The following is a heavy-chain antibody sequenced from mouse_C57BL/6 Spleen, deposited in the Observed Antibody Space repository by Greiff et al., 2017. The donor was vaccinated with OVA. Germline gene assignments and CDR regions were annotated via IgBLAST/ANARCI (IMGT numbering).Heavy chain of an antibody. CDR2: INPNNGGT. D-gene: IGHD1-1*01. CDR3: VIYYYGSSYVHYAMDY. Sequence: VHVKQSGPELVKPGASVKMSCKASGYTFTDYNMHWVKQSHGKSLEWIGYINPNNGGTSYNQKFKGKATLTVNKSSSTAYMELRSLTSEDSAVYYCVIYYYGSSYVHYAMDYWGQGTSVTVSS. V-gene: IGHV1-22*01. J-gene: IGHJ4*01. CDR1: GYTFTDYN.